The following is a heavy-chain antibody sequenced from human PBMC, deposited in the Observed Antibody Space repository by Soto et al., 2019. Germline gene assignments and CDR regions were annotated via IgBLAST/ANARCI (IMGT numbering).Heavy chain of an antibody. CDR3: SRRAPEGFDP. CDR2: MYYSGST. Sequence: SETLSLTCNVSGGSISRSSYYWGWIRQPPGKGLEWIGSMYYSGSTYYSPSLKSRVTISIDTPKNQLSLKLTSVTAADTAVYYCSRRAPEGFDPWGQGTLVTVSS. V-gene: IGHV4-39*01. CDR1: GGSISRSSYY. J-gene: IGHJ5*02.